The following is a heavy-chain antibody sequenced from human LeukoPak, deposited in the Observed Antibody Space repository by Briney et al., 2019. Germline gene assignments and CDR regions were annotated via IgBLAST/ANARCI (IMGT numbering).Heavy chain of an antibody. V-gene: IGHV1-2*06. CDR2: INPNSGGT. Sequence: ASVKVSCKASGYTFTGYYMHWVRQAPGQGLEWMGRINPNSGGTNYAQKFQGRVTMTRDTSISTAYMELSRLRSDDTAVYYCAMCLSGYYLGFDYWGQGTLVTVSS. CDR3: AMCLSGYYLGFDY. J-gene: IGHJ4*02. D-gene: IGHD3-3*01. CDR1: GYTFTGYY.